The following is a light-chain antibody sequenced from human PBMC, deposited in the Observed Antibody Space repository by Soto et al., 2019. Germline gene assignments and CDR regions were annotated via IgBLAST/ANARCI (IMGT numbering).Light chain of an antibody. CDR2: AAY. J-gene: IGKJ1*01. CDR3: KQSYSTPWT. Sequence: DIQMTESPSSLSASVGDRVTITGRASQSISSYLNWYQQKPGKAHKLLIYAAYSLQSGVQSRFSGSGSGTDFTLTISSLQPEDFATYYCKQSYSTPWTFGQGTKVDIK. V-gene: IGKV1-39*01. CDR1: QSISSY.